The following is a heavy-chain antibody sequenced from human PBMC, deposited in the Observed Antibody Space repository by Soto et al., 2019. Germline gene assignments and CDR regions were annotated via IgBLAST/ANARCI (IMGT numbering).Heavy chain of an antibody. V-gene: IGHV4-59*08. CDR2: IYYSGST. J-gene: IGHJ6*02. Sequence: SETLSLTCTVSGGSISSYYWSWIRQPPGKGLEWIGYIYYSGSTYYNPSLKSRVTISVDTSKNQFSLKLSSVTAADTAVYYCARLRGSGWRDYYYGMDVWGQGTTVTVSS. CDR3: ARLRGSGWRDYYYGMDV. D-gene: IGHD6-19*01. CDR1: GGSISSYY.